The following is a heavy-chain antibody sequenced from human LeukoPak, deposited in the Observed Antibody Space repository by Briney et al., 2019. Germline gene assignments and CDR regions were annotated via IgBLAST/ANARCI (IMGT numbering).Heavy chain of an antibody. Sequence: GGSLRLSCAASGFTFSSHWMSWVRQAPGMGLEWVANIKEDGSDIYYVDSVKGRFTISRDNAENSLYLQMNSLRAEDTAVYYCARSSGWRDTFDIWGQGTMVTVSP. CDR1: GFTFSSHW. CDR2: IKEDGSDI. V-gene: IGHV3-7*01. J-gene: IGHJ3*02. D-gene: IGHD6-19*01. CDR3: ARSSGWRDTFDI.